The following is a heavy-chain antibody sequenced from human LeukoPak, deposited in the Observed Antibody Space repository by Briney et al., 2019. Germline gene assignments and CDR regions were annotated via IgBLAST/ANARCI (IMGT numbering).Heavy chain of an antibody. CDR1: GGSISSNLYY. CDR3: ARDRATDYYYYGMDV. D-gene: IGHD5-12*01. Sequence: SETLSLTCSVSGGSISSNLYYWSWIRQPPGKGLEWIGYIYYSGSTNYNPSLKSRVTISVDTSKNQFSLKLSSVTAADTAVYYCARDRATDYYYYGMDVWGQGTTVTVSS. CDR2: IYYSGST. V-gene: IGHV4-61*01. J-gene: IGHJ6*02.